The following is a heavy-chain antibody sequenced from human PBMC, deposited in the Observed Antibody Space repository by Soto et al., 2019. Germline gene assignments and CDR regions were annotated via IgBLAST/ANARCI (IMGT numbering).Heavy chain of an antibody. Sequence: EVQLVESGGGLVQPGGSLRLSCAASGFTFSSYDMHWVRQATGKGLEWVSAIGTAGDTYYPGSVKGRFTISRENAKNSLDLQNDKLGGGEPGVDYCGRVKGVLHGVYFDFWGQGTLVTVSS. D-gene: IGHD3-10*01. V-gene: IGHV3-13*01. J-gene: IGHJ4*02. CDR3: GRVKGVLHGVYFDF. CDR1: GFTFSSYD. CDR2: IGTAGDT.